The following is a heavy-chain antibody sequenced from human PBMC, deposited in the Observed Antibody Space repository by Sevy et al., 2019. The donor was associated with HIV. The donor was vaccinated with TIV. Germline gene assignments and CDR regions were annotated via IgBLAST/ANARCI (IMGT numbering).Heavy chain of an antibody. J-gene: IGHJ4*02. CDR1: GGSFSGYY. Sequence: SETLSITCAVYGGSFSGYYWSWIRQPPGKGLEWIGEINHSGSTNYNPSLKSRVTISVDTSKNQFSLKLSSVTAADTAVYYCARGTGDSSGYYYFDYWGQGTLVTVSS. V-gene: IGHV4-34*01. CDR3: ARGTGDSSGYYYFDY. D-gene: IGHD3-22*01. CDR2: INHSGST.